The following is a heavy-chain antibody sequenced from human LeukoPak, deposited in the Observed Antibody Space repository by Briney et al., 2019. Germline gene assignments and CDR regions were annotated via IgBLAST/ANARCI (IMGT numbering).Heavy chain of an antibody. Sequence: GGSLRLSCAASGFTFSSYGMYWVRQAPGKGLEWVAVISYDGSNKYYADSVKGRFTISRDNSKNTLYLQMNSLRAEDTAVYYCAKDPDYGGYWGQGTLVTVSS. CDR1: GFTFSSYG. V-gene: IGHV3-30*18. CDR3: AKDPDYGGY. D-gene: IGHD4-17*01. J-gene: IGHJ4*02. CDR2: ISYDGSNK.